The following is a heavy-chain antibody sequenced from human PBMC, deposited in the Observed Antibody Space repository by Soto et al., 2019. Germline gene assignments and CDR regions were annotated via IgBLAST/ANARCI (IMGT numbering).Heavy chain of an antibody. CDR2: TSYHWNT. Sequence: PSETLSRTCIVSGGSITSYHCSWIRQLPEKGLAWIAYTSYHWNTNYIPSFQSRVTISLDTSKNQLSPKMTSMTAADTAFYYCARDMHASCPHYFDPWGQGTLVTVSS. D-gene: IGHD2-15*01. CDR3: ARDMHASCPHYFDP. J-gene: IGHJ5*02. CDR1: GGSITSYH. V-gene: IGHV4-59*01.